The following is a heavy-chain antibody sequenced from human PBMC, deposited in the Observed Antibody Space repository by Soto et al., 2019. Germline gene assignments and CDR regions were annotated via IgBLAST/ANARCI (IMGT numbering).Heavy chain of an antibody. CDR3: ARDYDFWSGLADGMDV. Sequence: GGSLRLSCAASGFSFSTYNMNWVRQAPGKGLEWVSSIDASSTHIYYADSVKGRFTISRDNAKNSLYLQMNSLRAEDTAVYYCARDYDFWSGLADGMDVWGQGTTVTVSS. J-gene: IGHJ6*02. V-gene: IGHV3-21*01. D-gene: IGHD3-3*01. CDR1: GFSFSTYN. CDR2: IDASSTHI.